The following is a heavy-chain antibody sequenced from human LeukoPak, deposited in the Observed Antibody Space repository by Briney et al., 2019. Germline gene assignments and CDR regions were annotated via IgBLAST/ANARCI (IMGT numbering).Heavy chain of an antibody. Sequence: SETLSLTCTVSGGSISSYYWSWIRQPAGKGLEWIGRIYTSGSTNYNPSLKSRVTMSVDTSKNQFSLELSSVTAADTAVYYCARGWREIAAAGTFRHAFDIWGQGTMVTVSS. D-gene: IGHD6-13*01. J-gene: IGHJ3*02. V-gene: IGHV4-4*07. CDR2: IYTSGST. CDR3: ARGWREIAAAGTFRHAFDI. CDR1: GGSISSYY.